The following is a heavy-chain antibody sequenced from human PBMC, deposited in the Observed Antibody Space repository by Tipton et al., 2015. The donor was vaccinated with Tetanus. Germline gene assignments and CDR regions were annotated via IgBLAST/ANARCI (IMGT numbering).Heavy chain of an antibody. D-gene: IGHD6-19*01. CDR2: TYYRSKWYN. CDR1: GDSVSSISAA. J-gene: IGHJ4*02. V-gene: IGHV6-1*01. CDR3: ARGVADKGDFDY. Sequence: GLVKPSQTLLLTCVITGDSVSSISAAWNWIRQSPSRGLEWLGRTYYRSKWYNDYAVSVKSRITINPDTSKNQFSLQLNSVTPEDTAVYFCARGVADKGDFDYWGQRTLVTVSS.